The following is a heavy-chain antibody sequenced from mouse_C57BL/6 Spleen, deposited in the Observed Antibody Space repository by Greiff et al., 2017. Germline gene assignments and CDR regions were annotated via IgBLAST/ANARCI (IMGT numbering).Heavy chain of an antibody. CDR1: GYTFTSYW. Sequence: QVQLQQPGAELVKPGASVKMSCKASGYTFTSYWITWVKQRPGQGLEWIGDIYPGSGSTNYNEKFKSKATLTVDPSSSTAYMQLSSLTSEDSAVYYCARRGGNDEGYAMDYWGQGTSVTVSS. V-gene: IGHV1-55*01. CDR3: ARRGGNDEGYAMDY. D-gene: IGHD2-12*01. J-gene: IGHJ4*01. CDR2: IYPGSGST.